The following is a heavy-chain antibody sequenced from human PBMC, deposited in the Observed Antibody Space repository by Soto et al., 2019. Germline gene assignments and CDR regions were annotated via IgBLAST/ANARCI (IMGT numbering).Heavy chain of an antibody. Sequence: SETLSLTCAVYGGSFSGYYWSWIRQPPGKGLEWIGEINHSGSTNYNPSLKSRVTISVDTSKNQFSLKLSSVTAADTAVYYCAREPYDFWSGYYYYYGMDVWGQGILVTVSS. V-gene: IGHV4-34*01. D-gene: IGHD3-3*01. CDR3: AREPYDFWSGYYYYYGMDV. CDR1: GGSFSGYY. CDR2: INHSGST. J-gene: IGHJ6*02.